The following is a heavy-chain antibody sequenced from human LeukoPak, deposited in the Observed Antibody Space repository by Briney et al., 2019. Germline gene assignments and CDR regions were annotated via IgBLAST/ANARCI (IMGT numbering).Heavy chain of an antibody. CDR1: GFTVSSSY. CDR2: IYSGGTT. J-gene: IGHJ4*02. CDR3: ARDRSGSYSSV. D-gene: IGHD3-10*01. V-gene: IGHV3-53*01. Sequence: PGGSLRLSCAASGFTVSSSYMTWVRQAPGKGLEWVSVIYSGGTTYYADSVRGRFTISRDNSKNTLYVQMNSLRAEDTAVYYCARDRSGSYSSVWGPGTLVTVSS.